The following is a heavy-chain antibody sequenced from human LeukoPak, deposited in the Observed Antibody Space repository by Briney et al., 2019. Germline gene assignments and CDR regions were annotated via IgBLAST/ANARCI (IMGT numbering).Heavy chain of an antibody. CDR1: GFTVSSNY. Sequence: GGSLRLSCAASGFTVSSNYMSWVRQAPGKGLEWVSVIYSGGSTYYADSVKGRFTISRDNSKNTLYLQMSSLRSEDTAVYYCAKGKDIVVVPAAMPTWFDPWGQGTLVTVSS. J-gene: IGHJ5*02. D-gene: IGHD2-2*01. CDR3: AKGKDIVVVPAAMPTWFDP. V-gene: IGHV3-53*05. CDR2: IYSGGST.